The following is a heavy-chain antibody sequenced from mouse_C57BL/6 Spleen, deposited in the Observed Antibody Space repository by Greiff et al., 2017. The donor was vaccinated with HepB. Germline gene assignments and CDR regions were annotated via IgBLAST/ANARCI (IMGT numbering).Heavy chain of an antibody. CDR1: GYTFTSYW. D-gene: IGHD2-5*01. CDR2: IYPGSGST. CDR3: AREDSNYANYYAMDY. J-gene: IGHJ4*01. Sequence: VQLQQPGAELVKPGASVKMSCKASGYTFTSYWITWVKQRPGQGLEWIGDIYPGSGSTNYNEKFKSKATLTVDTSSSTAYMQLSSLTSEDSAVYYCAREDSNYANYYAMDYWGQGTSVTVSS. V-gene: IGHV1-55*01.